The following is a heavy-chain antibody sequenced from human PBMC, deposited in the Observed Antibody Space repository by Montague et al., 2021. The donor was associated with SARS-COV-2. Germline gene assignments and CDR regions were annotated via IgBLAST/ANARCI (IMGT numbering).Heavy chain of an antibody. J-gene: IGHJ4*02. CDR2: INDRGVTNY. CDR1: GESFSGFF. V-gene: IGHV4-34*01. D-gene: IGHD3-9*01. CDR3: ASGDPQTLKVFSLRGKSANDY. Sequence: SETLSLTCAVYGESFSGFFWSWIRQPPGKGLEWIAEINDRGVTNYNYNPSLGGGVTLPAEKSKSQFSLNLRSVTAADTAVYYCASGDPQTLKVFSLRGKSANDYWGQGTLVTVSS.